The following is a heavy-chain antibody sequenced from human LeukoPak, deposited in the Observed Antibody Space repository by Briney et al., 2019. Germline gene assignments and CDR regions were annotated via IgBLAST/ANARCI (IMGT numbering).Heavy chain of an antibody. D-gene: IGHD6-13*01. J-gene: IGHJ4*02. CDR2: IRDDGSNK. CDR1: GFTFSSYG. V-gene: IGHV3-30*02. Sequence: GGSLRLSCAASGFTFSSYGMHWVRQAPGKGLEWVAFIRDDGSNKFYAESVKGRFTISRDNSKNTLYLQMNSLRAEDTAVYYCAKVLSSSWGYFDYWGQGTLVTVSS. CDR3: AKVLSSSWGYFDY.